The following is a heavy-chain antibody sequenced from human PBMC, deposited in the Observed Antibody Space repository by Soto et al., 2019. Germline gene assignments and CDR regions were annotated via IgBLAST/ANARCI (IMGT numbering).Heavy chain of an antibody. Sequence: VQLVQSGTEVKKPGASVKVSCKASGYTFSRYAIHWVRQAPGQRLEWMGWIDAGNGNTKYSEKFQGRVTISRDTSASTAYMELSSLRSDDTAVYYCARDHYTSGWGDSWGQGTLVTVSS. J-gene: IGHJ4*02. CDR3: ARDHYTSGWGDS. CDR2: IDAGNGNT. D-gene: IGHD6-19*01. CDR1: GYTFSRYA. V-gene: IGHV1-3*01.